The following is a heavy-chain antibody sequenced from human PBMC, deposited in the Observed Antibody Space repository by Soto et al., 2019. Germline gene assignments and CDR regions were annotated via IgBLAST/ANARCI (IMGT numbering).Heavy chain of an antibody. V-gene: IGHV1-69*12. J-gene: IGHJ5*02. CDR3: ARDRQCGGGSCYFVRFDP. Sequence: QVQLVQSGAEVKKPGSSVKVSCKASGGTFSSYAISWVRQAPGQGLEWMGGIIPIFGTANYAQKFQGRVTITADXXTXTXXMELSSLRSEDTAVYYCARDRQCGGGSCYFVRFDPWGQGTLVTVSS. CDR1: GGTFSSYA. CDR2: IIPIFGTA. D-gene: IGHD2-15*01.